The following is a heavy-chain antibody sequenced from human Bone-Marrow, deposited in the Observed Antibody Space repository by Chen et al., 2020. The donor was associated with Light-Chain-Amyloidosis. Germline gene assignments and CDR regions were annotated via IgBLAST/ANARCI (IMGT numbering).Heavy chain of an antibody. CDR1: GYTFTGYY. CDR3: ARGYEQQLF. J-gene: IGHJ4*02. D-gene: IGHD6-13*01. V-gene: IGHV1-2*02. CDR2: INPNRGGT. Sequence: QVQLVQSGAEVKKPGASVKVSCKASGYTFTGYYMHWVRQAPGQGLEWMGWINPNRGGTNYAQKFQGRVTMTRDTSISTAYMGLGRLRSDDTAVYYCARGYEQQLFWGQGTLVTVSS.